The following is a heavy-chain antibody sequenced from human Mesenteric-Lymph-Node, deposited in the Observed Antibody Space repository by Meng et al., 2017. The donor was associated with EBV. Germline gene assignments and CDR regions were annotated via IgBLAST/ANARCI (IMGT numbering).Heavy chain of an antibody. V-gene: IGHV3-30-3*01. CDR3: ARADYGDYSGYFAY. J-gene: IGHJ4*02. CDR2: ILYDGSNQ. D-gene: IGHD4-17*01. CDR1: VFTFSSHA. Sequence: QVQLVESGGGVVQPGRFLRPSCAASVFTFSSHAMHWVRQAPGKGLEWVAVILYDGSNQYYADSVKGRFTISRDISKNTLYLQMNSLRPDDTAIYYCARADYGDYSGYFAYWGQGVLVTVSS.